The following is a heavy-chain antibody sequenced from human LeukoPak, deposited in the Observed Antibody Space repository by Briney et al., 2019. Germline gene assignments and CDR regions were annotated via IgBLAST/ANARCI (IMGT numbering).Heavy chain of an antibody. CDR2: IWFDGSNK. J-gene: IGHJ4*02. CDR1: GFTFSTYG. D-gene: IGHD3-22*01. CDR3: ARDSDSSFEGVPFDF. V-gene: IGHV3-33*01. Sequence: PGGCLRLSCAASGFTFSTYGMHWVRQAPGKGLEWVAVIWFDGSNKYNADSVKGRFTISRDNSKNTLYLQMNSLRGEDTAVYYCARDSDSSFEGVPFDFWGQGTLVTVSS.